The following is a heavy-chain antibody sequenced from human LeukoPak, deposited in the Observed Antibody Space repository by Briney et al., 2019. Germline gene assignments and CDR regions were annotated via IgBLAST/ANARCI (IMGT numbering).Heavy chain of an antibody. Sequence: GGSLRLSCAASGFTFSTFWMSWGRQAPGKGLEFVASLRQGGSEKYIVDSMKGRFTICGDIAKNALYLDINGLRGEDTAVYYCATCFNGADAGFDFWGPGTMVTVSS. CDR1: GFTFSTFW. J-gene: IGHJ3*01. D-gene: IGHD2-8*01. CDR2: LRQGGSEK. CDR3: ATCFNGADAGFDF. V-gene: IGHV3-7*01.